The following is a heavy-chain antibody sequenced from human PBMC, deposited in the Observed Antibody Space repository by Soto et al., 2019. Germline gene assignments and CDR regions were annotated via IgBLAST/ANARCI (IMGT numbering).Heavy chain of an antibody. CDR1: GFTFSSYA. V-gene: IGHV3-30-3*01. CDR2: ISYDGSNK. CDR3: ARGYSWSPQESYYYYGMDV. Sequence: QVQLVESGGGVVQPGRSLRLSCAASGFTFSSYAMHWVRQAPGKGLEWVAVISYDGSNKYYADSVKGRFTISRDNSKNTLYLQMNSLRAEDTAVYYCARGYSWSPQESYYYYGMDVWGQGTTVTVSS. J-gene: IGHJ6*02. D-gene: IGHD3-3*01.